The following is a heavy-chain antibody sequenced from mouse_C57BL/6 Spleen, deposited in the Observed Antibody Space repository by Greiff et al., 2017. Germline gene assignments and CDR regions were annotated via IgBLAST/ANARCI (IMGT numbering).Heavy chain of an antibody. CDR2: ISSGSSTI. CDR3: AKDYYGSSYCYAMDY. D-gene: IGHD1-1*01. CDR1: GFTFSDYG. Sequence: EVKLMESGGGLVKPGGSLKLSCAASGFTFSDYGMHWVRQAPEKGLEWVAYISSGSSTIYYADTVKGRFTISRDNAKNTLFLQMTSLRSEDTAMYYCAKDYYGSSYCYAMDYWGQGTSVTVSS. J-gene: IGHJ4*01. V-gene: IGHV5-17*01.